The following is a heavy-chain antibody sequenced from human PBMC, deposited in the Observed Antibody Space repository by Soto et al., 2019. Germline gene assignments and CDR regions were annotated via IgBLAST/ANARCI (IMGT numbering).Heavy chain of an antibody. CDR1: DGSIRSSSYY. CDR2: IYYSGST. J-gene: IGHJ4*02. D-gene: IGHD4-17*01. V-gene: IGHV4-39*07. CDR3: ARKTTVTTSFDH. Sequence: LETLSLSCTVSDGSIRSSSYYWGWICQPPGKGLEWIGSIYYSGSTYNPSLKSRVTISVDTSKNQFSLKLSSVTAADTAVYYCARKTTVTTSFDHWGQGTLVTVSS.